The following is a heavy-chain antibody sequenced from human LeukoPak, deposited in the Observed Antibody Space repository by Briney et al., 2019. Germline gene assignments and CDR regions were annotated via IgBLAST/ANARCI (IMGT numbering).Heavy chain of an antibody. D-gene: IGHD1-26*01. CDR2: INPNSGGT. Sequence: GASVKVSCKASGYTFTGYYMHWVRQAPGQGLGWMGWINPNSGGTNYAQKFQGRVTMTRDTSVSTDYMELSRLRSVDTAVYYCASLWDIDYWGQGTLVTVSS. CDR3: ASLWDIDY. J-gene: IGHJ4*02. V-gene: IGHV1-2*02. CDR1: GYTFTGYY.